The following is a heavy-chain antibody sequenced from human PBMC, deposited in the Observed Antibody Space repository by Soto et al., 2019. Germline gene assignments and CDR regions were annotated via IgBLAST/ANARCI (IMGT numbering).Heavy chain of an antibody. V-gene: IGHV1-69*01. Sequence: QVQLVQSGAEVKKPGSSVKVSCKASGGTFSRFTISWVRQAPGQGLEWMGGIIPIYGTANYAQKFQGRVTITADASTRTAYMELSSLRSEDTAVYYCAKDRRADWESYYYYSMDVSGQGTTVTVSS. CDR1: GGTFSRFT. D-gene: IGHD1-26*01. J-gene: IGHJ6*02. CDR2: IIPIYGTA. CDR3: AKDRRADWESYYYYSMDV.